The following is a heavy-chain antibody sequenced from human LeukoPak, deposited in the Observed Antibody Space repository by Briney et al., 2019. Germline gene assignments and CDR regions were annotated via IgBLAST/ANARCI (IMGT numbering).Heavy chain of an antibody. D-gene: IGHD3-10*01. Sequence: PGGSLRLSCAASGFSFSSYSMNWVRQAPGKGLEWVSSISSSSTFISYADSVKGRFTISRDNAKSSLYLQMNSLTAEDTAVYYCARHKSLRIGRIWGVLNWFDPWGQGTLVTVSS. V-gene: IGHV3-21*01. CDR3: ARHKSLRIGRIWGVLNWFDP. CDR2: ISSSSTFI. J-gene: IGHJ5*02. CDR1: GFSFSSYS.